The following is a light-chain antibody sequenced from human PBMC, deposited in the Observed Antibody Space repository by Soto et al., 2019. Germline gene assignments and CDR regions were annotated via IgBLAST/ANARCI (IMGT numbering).Light chain of an antibody. Sequence: EIVLTQSPGTLSLSPGERATLSCRASQSVSRSYLAWYQPKPGQAPRLLIDGASSTATGIPDRFSGSGSGTDLTLTISRLEPEDFAVYYCQQYGSSPLTFGGGTKVAIK. CDR2: GAS. CDR3: QQYGSSPLT. J-gene: IGKJ4*01. V-gene: IGKV3-20*01. CDR1: QSVSRSY.